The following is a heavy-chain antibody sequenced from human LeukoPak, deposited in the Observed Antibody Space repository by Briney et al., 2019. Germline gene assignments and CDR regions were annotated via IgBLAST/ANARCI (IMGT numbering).Heavy chain of an antibody. Sequence: SETLSLTCTVSGGSFSGYYWSWLRQPPGKGLEWIGEINHSGSTNYNPSLKSRVTISVDTSKNQFSLKLSSVTAADTAVYYCASHRRDGYNFWGQGTLVTVSS. CDR3: ASHRRDGYNF. CDR1: GGSFSGYY. D-gene: IGHD5-24*01. J-gene: IGHJ4*02. CDR2: INHSGST. V-gene: IGHV4-34*01.